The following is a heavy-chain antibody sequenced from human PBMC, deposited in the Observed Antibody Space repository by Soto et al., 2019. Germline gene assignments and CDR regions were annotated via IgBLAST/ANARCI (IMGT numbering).Heavy chain of an antibody. J-gene: IGHJ4*02. V-gene: IGHV4-34*01. Sequence: SETLSLTCAVYGGSFSGYYWTWIRQPPGTGLEWIGEINRSGSTNYNPSLKSRVTISVDTSKNQFSLKLTSVTAADTAVYYCARDKITGLFAYWGQGTLVTVSS. CDR3: ARDKITGLFAY. D-gene: IGHD2-8*02. CDR1: GGSFSGYY. CDR2: INRSGST.